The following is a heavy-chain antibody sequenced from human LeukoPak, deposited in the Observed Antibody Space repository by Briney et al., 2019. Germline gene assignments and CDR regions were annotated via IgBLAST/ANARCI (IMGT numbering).Heavy chain of an antibody. CDR1: GFTFSSYS. CDR3: ARDPTAIAAADDYYSDY. CDR2: ISSSSSYI. D-gene: IGHD6-13*01. Sequence: GGSLRLSCAASGFTFSSYSMNWVRQAPGKGLEWVSSISSSSSYIYYADSVKGRFTISRDNAKNSLYLQMNSLRAEDTAVYYCARDPTAIAAADDYYSDYWGQGTLVTVSS. V-gene: IGHV3-21*01. J-gene: IGHJ4*02.